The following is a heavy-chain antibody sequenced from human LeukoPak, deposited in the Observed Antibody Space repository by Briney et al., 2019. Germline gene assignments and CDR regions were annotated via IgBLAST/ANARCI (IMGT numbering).Heavy chain of an antibody. D-gene: IGHD3-10*01. Sequence: GRSLRLSCAASGFTFSNYGLHWVRQAPDKGLEWVVVISYDGSNKYYADSVKGRFTISRDNSKNTLYLQMNSLRAEDTAVYYCANGYYYGSGSYYTEAFYIWGQGTMVTVSS. V-gene: IGHV3-30*18. CDR2: ISYDGSNK. CDR1: GFTFSNYG. CDR3: ANGYYYGSGSYYTEAFYI. J-gene: IGHJ3*02.